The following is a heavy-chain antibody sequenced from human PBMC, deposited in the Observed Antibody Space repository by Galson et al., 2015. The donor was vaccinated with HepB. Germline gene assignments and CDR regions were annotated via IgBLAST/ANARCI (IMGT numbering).Heavy chain of an antibody. CDR1: GYTLTELS. Sequence: SVKVSCKVSGYTLTELSMHWVRQAPGKGLEWMGGFDPEDGETIYAQKFQGRVTMTEDTSTDTAYMELSSLRSEDTAVYYCATGPVEYYDFWSGVFDYWGQGTLVTVSS. CDR2: FDPEDGET. J-gene: IGHJ4*02. V-gene: IGHV1-24*01. CDR3: ATGPVEYYDFWSGVFDY. D-gene: IGHD3-3*01.